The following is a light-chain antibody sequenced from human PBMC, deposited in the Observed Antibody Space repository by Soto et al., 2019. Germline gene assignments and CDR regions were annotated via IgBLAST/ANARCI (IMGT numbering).Light chain of an antibody. CDR3: QQYSDWPLS. V-gene: IGKV3-15*01. Sequence: EIVMTQSPATLSVSPGERATLSCRASQSVSSNLAWYQQKPGQAPRLLIYGASTRATGVPARFSGSGSGTEFTLTLSRLQSEDFAGYYCQQYSDWPLSFGGGTKVEIK. CDR2: GAS. J-gene: IGKJ4*01. CDR1: QSVSSN.